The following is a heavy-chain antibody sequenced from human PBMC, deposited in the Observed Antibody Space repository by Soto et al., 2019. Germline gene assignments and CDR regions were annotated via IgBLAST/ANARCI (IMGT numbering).Heavy chain of an antibody. Sequence: QLQLQESGPGLVKPSETLSLTCTVSGGSFSSSSHSWGWIRQPPGKGLEWIGSIYYSGTTYHNPSLKSRVTISVDTSKNQFSLKLSSVTAADTAVYSCARHVCTYNNCKFFDYWGQGTLVTVSS. D-gene: IGHD1-1*01. CDR1: GGSFSSSSHS. CDR3: ARHVCTYNNCKFFDY. V-gene: IGHV4-39*01. CDR2: IYYSGTT. J-gene: IGHJ4*02.